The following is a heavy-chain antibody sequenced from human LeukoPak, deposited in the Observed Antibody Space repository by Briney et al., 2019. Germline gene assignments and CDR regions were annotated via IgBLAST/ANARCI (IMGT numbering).Heavy chain of an antibody. CDR3: ARAPFSRGFGEYYFDY. J-gene: IGHJ4*02. Sequence: SETLSLTCAVSGGSISSYYWSWIRQPPGKGLEWLGDIYYTGATKYNPSLKSRVTISVDTSKNQFSLKLRSVTAADTAVYYCARAPFSRGFGEYYFDYWGQGTLVTVSS. CDR1: GGSISSYY. V-gene: IGHV4-59*01. CDR2: IYYTGAT. D-gene: IGHD3-10*01.